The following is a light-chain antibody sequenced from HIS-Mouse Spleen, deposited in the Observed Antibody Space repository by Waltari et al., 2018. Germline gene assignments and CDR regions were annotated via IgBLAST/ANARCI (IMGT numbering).Light chain of an antibody. CDR1: ALPTTY. J-gene: IGLJ2*01. CDR3: YSTDSSGNHRV. Sequence: SYELTQPPSVSVSPGQPARTTCSGDALPTTYAYWYQQKSGQAPVLVIYEDSKRPSGIPERFSGSSSGTMATLTISGAQVEDEADYYCYSTDSSGNHRVFGGGTKLTVL. CDR2: EDS. V-gene: IGLV3-10*01.